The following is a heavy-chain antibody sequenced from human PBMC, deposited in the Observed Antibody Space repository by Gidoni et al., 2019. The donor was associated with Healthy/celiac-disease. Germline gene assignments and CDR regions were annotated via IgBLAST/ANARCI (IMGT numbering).Heavy chain of an antibody. CDR1: GFTFSSSD. CDR2: ISYDGSNK. J-gene: IGHJ4*02. Sequence: QVQLVESGGGVVLPGRSLRLSCAASGFTFSSSDMHWVRLAPGKGLEWVAVISYDGSNKYYEDYVKGRFSISRDNSKNTLYLQMNSLGAEDTAVYYCARDQRPDHMILWFGESYFDYWGQGTLVTVSS. CDR3: ARDQRPDHMILWFGESYFDY. V-gene: IGHV3-30-3*01. D-gene: IGHD3-10*01.